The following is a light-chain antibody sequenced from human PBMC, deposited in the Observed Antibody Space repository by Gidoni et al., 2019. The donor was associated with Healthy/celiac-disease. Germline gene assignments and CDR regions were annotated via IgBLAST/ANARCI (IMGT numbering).Light chain of an antibody. Sequence: QSALTQPSSVSGSPGQSITISFTGTSSHVGGYNYVSWYQQHPGKAPKLMIYDVSNRPSGVSNRFSGSKSGNTASLTISGLQAEDEADYYCSSYTSSSTGVFGTGTKVTVL. V-gene: IGLV2-14*01. CDR1: SSHVGGYNY. CDR3: SSYTSSSTGV. J-gene: IGLJ1*01. CDR2: DVS.